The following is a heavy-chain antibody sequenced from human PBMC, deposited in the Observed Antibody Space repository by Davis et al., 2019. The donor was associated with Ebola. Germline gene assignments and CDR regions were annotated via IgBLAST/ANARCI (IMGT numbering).Heavy chain of an antibody. V-gene: IGHV3-33*01. Sequence: GESLKISCAASGFTFSSYGMHWVRQAPGKGLEWVAVIWYDGSNKYYADSVKGRFTISRDNAKNSLYLQMNSLRAEDTAVYYCARVSVYQYYFDYWGQGTLVTVSS. CDR3: ARVSVYQYYFDY. CDR2: IWYDGSNK. J-gene: IGHJ4*02. D-gene: IGHD5/OR15-5a*01. CDR1: GFTFSSYG.